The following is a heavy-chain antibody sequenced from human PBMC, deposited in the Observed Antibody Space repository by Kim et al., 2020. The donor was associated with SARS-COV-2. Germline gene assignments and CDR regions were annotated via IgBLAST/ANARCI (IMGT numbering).Heavy chain of an antibody. Sequence: GGSLRLFCAASGFTFNDYAMSWVRQAPGKGLEWVSVISGSGGNSHYADSVKGRFTISRDNSRNTLYLQMNSLRVEDTAVYYCAKRVRGYTYGTLDCWGQGTLVTVSS. V-gene: IGHV3-23*01. J-gene: IGHJ4*02. D-gene: IGHD5-18*01. CDR3: AKRVRGYTYGTLDC. CDR1: GFTFNDYA. CDR2: ISGSGGNS.